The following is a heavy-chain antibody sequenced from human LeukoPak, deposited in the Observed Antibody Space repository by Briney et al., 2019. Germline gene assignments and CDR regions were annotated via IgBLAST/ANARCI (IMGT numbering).Heavy chain of an antibody. CDR1: GFTFSSYW. Sequence: QPGGSLRLSCAASGFTFSSYWMSWVRQAPGKGLEWVANIKQDGSEKYYVDSVKGRSTISRDNAKNSLYLQMNSLRAEDTAVYYCARGGRESDLWYYYYYYGMDVWGQGTTVTVSS. CDR2: IKQDGSEK. CDR3: ARGGRESDLWYYYYYYGMDV. D-gene: IGHD2-8*01. J-gene: IGHJ6*02. V-gene: IGHV3-7*01.